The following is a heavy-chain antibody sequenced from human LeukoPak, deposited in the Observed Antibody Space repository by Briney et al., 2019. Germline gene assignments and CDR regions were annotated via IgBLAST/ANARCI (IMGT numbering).Heavy chain of an antibody. D-gene: IGHD6-13*01. Sequence: GGSLRLSCAASGFTFSSYWMHWVRQAPGKGLMWVSRINSDGSHTSYADSVKGRFTISRDNAKNSLYLQMNSLRAEDTALYYCAKEGRSSSWYSTPNYYYYYMDVWGKGTTVTISS. CDR2: INSDGSHT. CDR3: AKEGRSSSWYSTPNYYYYYMDV. J-gene: IGHJ6*03. V-gene: IGHV3-74*01. CDR1: GFTFSSYW.